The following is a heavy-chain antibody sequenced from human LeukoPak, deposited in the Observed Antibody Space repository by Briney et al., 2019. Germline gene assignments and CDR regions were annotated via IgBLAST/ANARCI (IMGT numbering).Heavy chain of an antibody. Sequence: PSETLSLSCAVSGGSISSGGYSWSWIRQPPGKGLEWIGYIYHSGSTYYNPSLKSRVTISVDRSKNQFSLKLSSVAAADTAVYYCARDGGGPYYFDYWGQGTLVTVSS. D-gene: IGHD3-16*01. J-gene: IGHJ4*02. CDR1: GGSISSGGYS. V-gene: IGHV4-30-2*01. CDR3: ARDGGGPYYFDY. CDR2: IYHSGST.